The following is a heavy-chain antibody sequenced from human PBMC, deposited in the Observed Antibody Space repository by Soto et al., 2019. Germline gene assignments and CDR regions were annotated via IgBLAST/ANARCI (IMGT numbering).Heavy chain of an antibody. CDR2: INPNSGGT. J-gene: IGHJ4*02. CDR3: ARPRSKDCSGGSCHLLGY. D-gene: IGHD2-15*01. CDR1: GYTFTGYY. V-gene: IGHV1-2*02. Sequence: ASVKVSCKASGYTFTGYYMHWVRQAPGQGLEWMGWINPNSGGTNYAQKFQGRVTMTRDTSISTAYMELSRLRSDDTAVYYCARPRSKDCSGGSCHLLGYWGQGTLVTVSS.